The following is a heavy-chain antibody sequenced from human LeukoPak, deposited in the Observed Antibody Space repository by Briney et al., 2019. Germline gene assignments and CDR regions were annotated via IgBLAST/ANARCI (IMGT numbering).Heavy chain of an antibody. J-gene: IGHJ3*02. D-gene: IGHD2-21*02. CDR1: GYSFTSYW. V-gene: IGHV5-51*01. Sequence: GESLKISCKGSGYSFTSYWIGWVRQMPGKGLEWMGIIYPGDSDTRYSPSFQGQVTISADKSISTAYLQWSSLKASDTAMYYCARKGPGLAYCGGDCYSPDDAFDIWGQGTMVTVSS. CDR3: ARKGPGLAYCGGDCYSPDDAFDI. CDR2: IYPGDSDT.